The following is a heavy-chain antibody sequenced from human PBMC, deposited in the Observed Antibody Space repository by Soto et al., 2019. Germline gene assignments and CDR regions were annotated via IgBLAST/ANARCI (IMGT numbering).Heavy chain of an antibody. CDR1: GGSISSSNW. CDR3: AGVRSSSWQSYYFDY. D-gene: IGHD6-13*01. V-gene: IGHV4-4*02. J-gene: IGHJ4*02. CDR2: IYHSGST. Sequence: QVQLQESGPGLVKPSGTLSLTCAVSGGSISSSNWWRWVRQPPGKGLEWIGEIYHSGSTNYNPSLKSRVIISVDKSKNQFSLRLSSVTAADTAVYYCAGVRSSSWQSYYFDYWGQGTLVTVSS.